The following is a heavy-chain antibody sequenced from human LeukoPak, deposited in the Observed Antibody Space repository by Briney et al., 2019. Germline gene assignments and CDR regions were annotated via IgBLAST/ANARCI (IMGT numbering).Heavy chain of an antibody. Sequence: ASVKVSCKASGYTFTSYGISWVRQAPGQGLEWMGWINPNSGGTNYTQKFQGRVTMTRDTSISTAYMELSRLRSDDTAVYYCAREWVAVAGHGFDYWGQGTLVTVSS. CDR2: INPNSGGT. CDR1: GYTFTSYG. CDR3: AREWVAVAGHGFDY. D-gene: IGHD6-19*01. V-gene: IGHV1-2*02. J-gene: IGHJ4*02.